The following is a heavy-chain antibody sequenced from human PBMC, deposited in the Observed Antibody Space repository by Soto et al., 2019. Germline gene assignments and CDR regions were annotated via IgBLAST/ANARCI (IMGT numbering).Heavy chain of an antibody. Sequence: ASVKVSCKASGDTFTSYGISWVRQAPGQRLEWMGWINAGNGNTKYSQKFQGRVTITRDTSASTAYMELSSLRSEDTAVYYCARGVFTMWENYYYGMDVWGQGTTVTVSS. J-gene: IGHJ6*02. D-gene: IGHD3-10*02. V-gene: IGHV1-3*01. CDR3: ARGVFTMWENYYYGMDV. CDR1: GDTFTSYG. CDR2: INAGNGNT.